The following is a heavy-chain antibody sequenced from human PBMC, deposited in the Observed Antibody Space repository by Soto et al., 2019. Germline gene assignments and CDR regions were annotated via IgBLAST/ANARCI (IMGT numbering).Heavy chain of an antibody. CDR1: GYTFTSYD. CDR3: ARGQDDILTGLDAFDI. D-gene: IGHD3-9*01. J-gene: IGHJ3*02. V-gene: IGHV1-8*01. CDR2: MNPNSDNT. Sequence: ASVKVSSKASGYTFTSYDINWVRQATGKGLEWMGWMNPNSDNTGYAQKFQGRVTMTRNTSISTAYMELSSLRSEDTAVYYCARGQDDILTGLDAFDIWGQGTMGTVSS.